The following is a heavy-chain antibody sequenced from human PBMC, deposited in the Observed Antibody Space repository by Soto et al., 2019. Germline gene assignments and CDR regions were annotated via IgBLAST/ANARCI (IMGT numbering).Heavy chain of an antibody. V-gene: IGHV1-69*14. Sequence: QVQLVQSGAEVKKPGSSVKVSCKASGGTFSTSSINWVRQAPGQRPEWMGNILPIFGTADYAQKFQGRVTITSDKATNTAYMELRSLLSEDTAVYEPARGHQYSGDSDTFDIWGQGTVGTVSS. CDR3: ARGHQYSGDSDTFDI. J-gene: IGHJ3*02. D-gene: IGHD2-21*02. CDR2: ILPIFGTA. CDR1: GGTFSTSS.